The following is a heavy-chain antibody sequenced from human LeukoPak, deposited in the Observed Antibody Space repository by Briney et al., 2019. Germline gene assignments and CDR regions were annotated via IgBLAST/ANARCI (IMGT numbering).Heavy chain of an antibody. CDR1: GGSFSGYY. V-gene: IGHV4-34*01. J-gene: IGHJ4*02. Sequence: SETLSLTCAVYGGSFSGYYWSWIRQPPGKGLEWIGEINHSGSTNYNPSLKSRVTISVDTSKNQPSLKLSSVTAADTAVYYCARRTWDYYGSGTYYFDYWGQGTLVTVSS. CDR3: ARRTWDYYGSGTYYFDY. D-gene: IGHD3-10*01. CDR2: INHSGST.